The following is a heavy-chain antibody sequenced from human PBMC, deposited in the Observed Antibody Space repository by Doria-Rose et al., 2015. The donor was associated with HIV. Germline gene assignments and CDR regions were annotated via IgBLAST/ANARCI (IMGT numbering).Heavy chain of an antibody. J-gene: IGHJ4*02. CDR3: ARRPPYSSSWKY. D-gene: IGHD6-13*01. CDR1: GGSFRGYY. CDR2: INHSGNS. Sequence: GLLTPSATLSLTCAVYGGSFRGYYWSWIRQSPRKGLQWIWEINHSGNSNYNPSLNSRVTVSVDTSKNQFSLKLRSVTAADTAVYYCARRPPYSSSWKYWGQGTLVPVSS. V-gene: IGHV4-34*01.